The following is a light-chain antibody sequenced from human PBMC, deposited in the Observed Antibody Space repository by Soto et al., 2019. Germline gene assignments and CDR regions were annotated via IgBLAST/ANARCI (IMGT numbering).Light chain of an antibody. J-gene: IGKJ2*03. CDR1: ESVSRN. Sequence: EIVMTQSPATLSVSPGDRVTLSCRASESVSRNLAWYQWKPGHSPRLLIYGASSRAAGIPGRFSGSGSGTEFTLTISSLQPGDFVFFYCKQYNSWPSFGQGTKLEIK. CDR3: KQYNSWPS. CDR2: GAS. V-gene: IGKV3D-15*01.